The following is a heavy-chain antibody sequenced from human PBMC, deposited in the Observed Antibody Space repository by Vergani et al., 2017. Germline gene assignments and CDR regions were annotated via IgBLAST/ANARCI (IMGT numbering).Heavy chain of an antibody. CDR1: GFTFSSYA. J-gene: IGHJ6*02. V-gene: IGHV3-23*01. D-gene: IGHD2-15*01. CDR3: ARGKDCGGSSCHGSPYYGLDL. CDR2: ISGSGGST. Sequence: EVQLLESGGGLVQPGGSLRLSCAASGFTFSSYAMSWVRQAPGKGLEWVSGISGSGGSTYYADSVKGRFTISRDNSKNTLYLQMNSLRVEETAVYYCARGKDCGGSSCHGSPYYGLDLWGQGTTVTVSS.